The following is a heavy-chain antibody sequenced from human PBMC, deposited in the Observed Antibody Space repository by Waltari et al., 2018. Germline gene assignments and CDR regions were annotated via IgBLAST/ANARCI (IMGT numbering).Heavy chain of an antibody. CDR2: IIPIFGTA. J-gene: IGHJ4*02. D-gene: IGHD5-12*01. Sequence: QVQLVQSGAEVKKPGSSVTVSCKASGGPFSSYATSRARQAPGQGLEWMGGIIPIFGTANYAQKFQGRVTITADESTSTAYMELSSLRSEDTAVYYCARKGGYDSVDYWGQGTLVTVSS. CDR3: ARKGGYDSVDY. CDR1: GGPFSSYA. V-gene: IGHV1-69*13.